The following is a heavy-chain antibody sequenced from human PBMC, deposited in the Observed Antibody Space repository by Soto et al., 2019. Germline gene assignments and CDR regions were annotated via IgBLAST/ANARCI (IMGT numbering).Heavy chain of an antibody. CDR1: GYTFTSAA. V-gene: IGHV1-3*01. J-gene: IGHJ1*01. D-gene: IGHD3-22*01. CDR2: INAGNGNT. Sequence: GASVKVSCKASGYTFTSAAMHWLRQAAGQRPEGMGWINAGNGNTKYSQKFQGRVTITRDISASTVYMEMSSRRSEDTAVYFCASVTDYFDTIGYSREYFQHWGQGTPVTVSS. CDR3: ASVTDYFDTIGYSREYFQH.